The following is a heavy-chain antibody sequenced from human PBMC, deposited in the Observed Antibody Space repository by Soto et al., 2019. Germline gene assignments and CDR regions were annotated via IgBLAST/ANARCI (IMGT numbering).Heavy chain of an antibody. D-gene: IGHD6-13*01. V-gene: IGHV4-34*01. CDR2: INHSGST. CDR1: GGSFSGYY. J-gene: IGHJ6*02. Sequence: QVQLQQWGAGLLKPSETLSLTCAVYGGSFSGYYWSWIRQPPGKGLEWIGEINHSGSTNYNPSLKSRVTITGDTYKNQYSLKLSSVTAADTAVYYCARRGSWSYYYYYGMDVWGQGTTVTVSS. CDR3: ARRGSWSYYYYYGMDV.